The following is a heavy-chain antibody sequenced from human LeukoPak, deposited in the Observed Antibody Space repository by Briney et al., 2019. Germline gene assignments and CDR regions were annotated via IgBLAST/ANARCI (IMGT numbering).Heavy chain of an antibody. CDR1: GYTFTSYG. CDR3: ARTIDYYYGSGSYHLFDP. D-gene: IGHD3-10*01. CDR2: ISPYNANT. V-gene: IGHV1-18*01. Sequence: ASVKVSCKASGYTFTSYGVTWARQAPGQGLEWMGWISPYNANTNYAQNLQGRVTMTTDTSTSTAYMELRSLRSDDTAVYYCARTIDYYYGSGSYHLFDPWGQGTLVTVSS. J-gene: IGHJ5*02.